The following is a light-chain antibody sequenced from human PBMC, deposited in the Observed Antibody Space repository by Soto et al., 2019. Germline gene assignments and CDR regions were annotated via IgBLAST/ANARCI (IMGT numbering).Light chain of an antibody. V-gene: IGKV3-20*01. J-gene: IGKJ5*01. Sequence: EKVMPQSQATLYVSPGERATLSCSASQSVTSGYLAWYQQQPNQSPRLLIYAESSRATGTPDSFSGSGSGTDFTPTISRLEPEDFAVYYCQQYGSSITFGQGTRLDIK. CDR1: QSVTSGY. CDR3: QQYGSSIT. CDR2: AES.